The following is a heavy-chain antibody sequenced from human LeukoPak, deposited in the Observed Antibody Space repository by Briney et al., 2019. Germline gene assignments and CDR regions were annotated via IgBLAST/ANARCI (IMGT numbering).Heavy chain of an antibody. CDR3: ARSPYYDILAGFYYYFDY. D-gene: IGHD3-9*01. CDR2: ISYDGSNK. J-gene: IGHJ4*02. Sequence: GGSLRLSCAASGFTFSSYAMHWVRQAPGKGLEWVADISYDGSNKYYADSVKGRLTISRDNSKSTLYLQMNSLRAEDTATYYCARSPYYDILAGFYYYFDYWDQGTLVTVSS. CDR1: GFTFSSYA. V-gene: IGHV3-30-3*01.